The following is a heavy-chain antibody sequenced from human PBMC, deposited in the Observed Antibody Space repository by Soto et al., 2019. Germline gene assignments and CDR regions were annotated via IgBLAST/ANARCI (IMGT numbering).Heavy chain of an antibody. V-gene: IGHV3-30*18. CDR1: GFTFSNYG. CDR2: ISHDGSNK. CDR3: AKDGAPRYCSGRNCHPAGAY. Sequence: QVQLVESGGGVVQPGRSLRLSCAGSGFTFSNYGLHWVRQTPGKGLEWVAFISHDGSNKYYADSVKGRFTISRDSSKSTLYLQMDSLRVEDTAVYYCAKDGAPRYCSGRNCHPAGAYWGQGTLVTVSS. J-gene: IGHJ4*02. D-gene: IGHD2-15*01.